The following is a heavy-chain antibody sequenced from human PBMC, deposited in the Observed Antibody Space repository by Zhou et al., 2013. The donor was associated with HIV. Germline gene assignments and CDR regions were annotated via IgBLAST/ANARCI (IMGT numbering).Heavy chain of an antibody. Sequence: QVQVVQSGAEVRKPGASVKVSCKASGYTFTNYDINWVRQATGQGLEWMGWMNPRSGNTGYAQKFQGRVTITTDESTSTAYMELSSLRSEDTAVYYCARDLGGYCSGGSCYSYYYYMDVWGKGTTVTVSS. V-gene: IGHV1-8*03. CDR2: MNPRSGNT. D-gene: IGHD2-15*01. CDR1: GYTFTNYD. J-gene: IGHJ6*03. CDR3: ARDLGGYCSGGSCYSYYYYMDV.